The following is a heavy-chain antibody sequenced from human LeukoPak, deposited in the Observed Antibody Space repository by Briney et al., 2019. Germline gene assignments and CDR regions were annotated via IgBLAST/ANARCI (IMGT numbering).Heavy chain of an antibody. D-gene: IGHD3-10*01. CDR2: ISSSSSYI. V-gene: IGHV3-21*01. CDR3: ARVRYYGSGSYYVLRGHFDY. CDR1: GFTFSSYS. Sequence: GGSLRLSCAASGFTFSSYSMNWVRQAPGKGLEWVSSISSSSSYIYYADSVKGRFTISRDNAKNSLYLQMNSLRAEDTAVYYCARVRYYGSGSYYVLRGHFDYWGQGTLVTVSS. J-gene: IGHJ4*02.